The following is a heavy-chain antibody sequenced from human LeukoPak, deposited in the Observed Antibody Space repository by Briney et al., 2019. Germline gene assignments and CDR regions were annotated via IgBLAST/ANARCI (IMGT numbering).Heavy chain of an antibody. V-gene: IGHV3-21*01. CDR1: GFTFSSYS. CDR2: ISSSSSYI. CDR3: AKDLYMVRDLVDY. J-gene: IGHJ4*02. Sequence: GGSLRLSCAASGFTFSSYSMNWVRQAPGKGLEWVSSISSSSSYIYYADSVKGRFTISRDNAKNSLYLQMNSLRAEDTAVYYCAKDLYMVRDLVDYWGQGTLVTVSS. D-gene: IGHD3-10*01.